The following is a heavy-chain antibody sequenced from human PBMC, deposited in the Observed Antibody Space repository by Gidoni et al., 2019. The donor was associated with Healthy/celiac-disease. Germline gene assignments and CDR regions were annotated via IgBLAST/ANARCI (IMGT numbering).Heavy chain of an antibody. Sequence: EVQLLESGGGLVQPGGALSLSCAASGFTLSSYASSWVRQAPGKGLEWVSASSGSGGSTYYADSVKGRFTISRDNSKNTLYLQMNSLRAEDTAVYYCAKERSMERFLVSWGQGTLVTVSS. V-gene: IGHV3-23*01. J-gene: IGHJ5*02. D-gene: IGHD3-3*01. CDR2: SSGSGGST. CDR1: GFTLSSYA. CDR3: AKERSMERFLVS.